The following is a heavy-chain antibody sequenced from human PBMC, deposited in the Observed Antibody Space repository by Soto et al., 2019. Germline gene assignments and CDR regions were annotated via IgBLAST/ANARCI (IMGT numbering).Heavy chain of an antibody. CDR3: AREAYIVVVPAEGKFDS. CDR1: GGTFSSYA. V-gene: IGHV1-69*01. Sequence: QVQLVQSGAEVKKPGSSVKVSCKASGGTFSSYAISWVRQAPGQGLEWMGGIIPIFGTANYAQKFQGRGMITADESPSTAYLELSSLRSDDTAVYYCAREAYIVVVPAEGKFDSWGQGTLVTVSS. CDR2: IIPIFGTA. J-gene: IGHJ4*02. D-gene: IGHD2-2*01.